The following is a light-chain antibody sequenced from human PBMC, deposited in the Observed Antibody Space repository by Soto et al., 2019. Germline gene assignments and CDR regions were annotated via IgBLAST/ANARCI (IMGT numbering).Light chain of an antibody. CDR1: ESVSIH. Sequence: ETVMTQSPGTLSVSLGKRATLSCRASESVSIHLGWCQQQPGQATRLXXYDKSTRATGIPARFIGSGSGTEFTLTISSLQSEYFAVYYCQQYSNWPTITFGQGTRLEIK. V-gene: IGKV3-15*01. J-gene: IGKJ5*01. CDR2: DKS. CDR3: QQYSNWPTIT.